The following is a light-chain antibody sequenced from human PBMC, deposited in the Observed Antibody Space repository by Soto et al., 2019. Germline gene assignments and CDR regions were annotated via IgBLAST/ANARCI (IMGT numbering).Light chain of an antibody. J-gene: IGKJ5*01. Sequence: ETVMTQSPATLSVSPGERATLSCRASQIVSSKLAWYQQKPGQAPRLLIYGAFTRATGIPARFSGSGSGTDFTLTISRLEPEDFAVYYCQQYGSSPRTFGQGTRLEIK. CDR2: GAF. CDR1: QIVSSK. V-gene: IGKV3-15*01. CDR3: QQYGSSPRT.